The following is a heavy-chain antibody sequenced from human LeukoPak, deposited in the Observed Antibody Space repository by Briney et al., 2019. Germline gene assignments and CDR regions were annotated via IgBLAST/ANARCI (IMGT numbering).Heavy chain of an antibody. J-gene: IGHJ4*02. CDR2: ISASGGST. CDR3: ARGSDYVWGSYLLDY. Sequence: PGGSLRLSCAASGFTFSSFATSWVRQAPGKGLEWVSGISASGGSTYYADSVKGRFTISRDNSKNTLYLQMNSLRAEDTAVYYCARGSDYVWGSYLLDYWGQGTLVTVSS. V-gene: IGHV3-23*01. CDR1: GFTFSSFA. D-gene: IGHD3-16*02.